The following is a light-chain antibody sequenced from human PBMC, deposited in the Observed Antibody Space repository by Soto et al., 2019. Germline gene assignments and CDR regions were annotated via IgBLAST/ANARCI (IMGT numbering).Light chain of an antibody. CDR3: QQYGSSPPLT. V-gene: IGKV1-9*01. CDR1: QGVSSY. Sequence: IQLTQSPSSLSASVGDRVTITCRASQGVSSYVDWYQQKPGKPPKLLIYGASTLQSGVPSRFSGGASGTDFTLTISNLQPEDFVVYYCQQYGSSPPLTFGGGTKVDIK. CDR2: GAS. J-gene: IGKJ4*01.